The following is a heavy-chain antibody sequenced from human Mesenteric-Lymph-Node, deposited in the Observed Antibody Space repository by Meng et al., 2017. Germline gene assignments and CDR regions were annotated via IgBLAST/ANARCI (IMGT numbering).Heavy chain of an antibody. D-gene: IGHD5-18*01. V-gene: IGHV3-74*01. CDR3: AAAMGSF. CDR2: INSDGTIT. J-gene: IGHJ4*02. Sequence: EVQLGESGGGLVQPGGSLRLSCAASGFTFSTYWMHWVRQAPGKGLVWVSRINSDGTITTYADSVKGRFVISRDNAKNTLYLQMNTLRAEDTAVYYCAAAMGSFWGQGALVTVAS. CDR1: GFTFSTYW.